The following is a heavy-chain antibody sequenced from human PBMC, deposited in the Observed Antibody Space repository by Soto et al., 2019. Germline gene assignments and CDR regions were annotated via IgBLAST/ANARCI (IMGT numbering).Heavy chain of an antibody. D-gene: IGHD3-3*01. V-gene: IGHV4-4*07. CDR1: GVSISSYY. J-gene: IGHJ6*02. CDR3: AGVGLDYYLWSGSGYYGMDV. CDR2: IYTSGSS. Sequence: QVQLQESGPGLVKPSETLSLTCTVSGVSISSYYWSWIRQPAGKGLEWIGRIYTSGSSHYNPSLRSRVTMSEDPSKNQLSLQLSSVTAADTAVYFCAGVGLDYYLWSGSGYYGMDVWGQGTTVTVSS.